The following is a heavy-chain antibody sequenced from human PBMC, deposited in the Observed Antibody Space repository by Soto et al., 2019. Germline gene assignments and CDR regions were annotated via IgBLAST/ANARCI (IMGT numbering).Heavy chain of an antibody. D-gene: IGHD2-15*01. CDR1: GFTLSSYG. CDR3: AKDLNRGYCSGGSCHGL. V-gene: IGHV3-30*18. CDR2: ISYDGSNK. Sequence: QVQLVESGGGVVQPGRSLRLSCAASGFTLSSYGMHWVRQAPGKGLEWVAVISYDGSNKYYADSVKGRFTISRDNSKNTLYLQMNSLRAEDTAVYYCAKDLNRGYCSGGSCHGLWGQGTLVTVSS. J-gene: IGHJ4*02.